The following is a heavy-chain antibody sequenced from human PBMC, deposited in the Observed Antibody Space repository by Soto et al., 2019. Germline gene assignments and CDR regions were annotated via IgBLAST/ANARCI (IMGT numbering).Heavy chain of an antibody. J-gene: IGHJ4*02. D-gene: IGHD3-22*01. CDR3: ARADDSSGYLIDY. V-gene: IGHV4-39*07. CDR2: IHYSGST. Sequence: SETLSLTCTVSGGSISSRSYYWGWIRQPPGKGLEWIASIHYSGSTYYNPSLKSRVTISVDRSKNQFSLKLSSVTAADTAVYYCARADDSSGYLIDYWGQGTLVTVSS. CDR1: GGSISSRSYY.